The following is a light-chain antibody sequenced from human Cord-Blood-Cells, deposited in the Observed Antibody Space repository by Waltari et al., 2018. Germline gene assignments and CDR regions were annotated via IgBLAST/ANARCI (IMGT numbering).Light chain of an antibody. CDR2: WAS. Sequence: DIVMTQSPDSLAVSLGERATINCKSSQSVLYSSNNKNYLAWYQQKPGQPPKLLICWASTRESGVPDRFSGSGSWTDFTLTISSLQAEDVAVYYCQQYYSTPTFGQGTKVEIK. V-gene: IGKV4-1*01. J-gene: IGKJ1*01. CDR1: QSVLYSSNNKNY. CDR3: QQYYSTPT.